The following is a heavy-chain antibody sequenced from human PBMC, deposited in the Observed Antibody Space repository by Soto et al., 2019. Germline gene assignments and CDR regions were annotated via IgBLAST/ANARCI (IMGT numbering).Heavy chain of an antibody. Sequence: PSQTLSLTCAISGDSVSSNSAAWNWIRQSPSRGLEWLGRTYYRSKWYNDYAVSVKSRITINPDTSKNQFSLQLNSVTPEDTAVYYCARSSLSGPELPNWFDPWGQGTPVTVSS. CDR3: ARSSLSGPELPNWFDP. CDR2: TYYRSKWYN. J-gene: IGHJ5*02. CDR1: GDSVSSNSAA. D-gene: IGHD2-15*01. V-gene: IGHV6-1*01.